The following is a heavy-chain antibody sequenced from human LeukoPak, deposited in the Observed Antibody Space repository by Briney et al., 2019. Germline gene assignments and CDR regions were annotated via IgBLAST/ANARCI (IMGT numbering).Heavy chain of an antibody. D-gene: IGHD4-17*01. CDR2: IYDSGST. CDR3: ARSTYDYGEAFDI. V-gene: IGHV4-39*07. CDR1: GGSISRSNYY. J-gene: IGHJ3*02. Sequence: SETLSLTCTVSGGSISRSNYYWGWIRQPPGKGLEWIGSIYDSGSTYYNPSLKSRVTISVDTSKNQFSLKLTSVTAADTAVYYCARSTYDYGEAFDIWGQGTMVTVSS.